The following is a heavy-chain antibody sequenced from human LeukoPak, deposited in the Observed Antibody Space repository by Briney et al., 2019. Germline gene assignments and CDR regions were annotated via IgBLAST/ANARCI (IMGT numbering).Heavy chain of an antibody. CDR3: ARVGYYGSGLGWFDP. D-gene: IGHD3-10*01. J-gene: IGHJ5*02. V-gene: IGHV4-59*01. Sequence: SETLSLTCTVSGGSISSYYWSWIRQPPGKGLEWIGYIYYSGSTNYNPSLKSRVTISVDTSKNQFSLKLSSVTAADTAVYYCARVGYYGSGLGWFDPWGQGTLVTVSS. CDR1: GGSISSYY. CDR2: IYYSGST.